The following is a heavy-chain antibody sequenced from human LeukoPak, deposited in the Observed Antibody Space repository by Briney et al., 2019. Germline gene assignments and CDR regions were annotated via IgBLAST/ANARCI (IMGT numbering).Heavy chain of an antibody. CDR1: GGTFSSYA. D-gene: IGHD3-22*01. Sequence: GASVKVSCKASGGTFSSYAISWVRQAPGQGLEWMGGIIPIFGTANYAQKFQGRVTITADKSTSTAYMELSSLRSEDTAVYYCASPGRWGYDSSGYYYVYWGQGTLVTVSS. CDR2: IIPIFGTA. CDR3: ASPGRWGYDSSGYYYVY. J-gene: IGHJ4*02. V-gene: IGHV1-69*06.